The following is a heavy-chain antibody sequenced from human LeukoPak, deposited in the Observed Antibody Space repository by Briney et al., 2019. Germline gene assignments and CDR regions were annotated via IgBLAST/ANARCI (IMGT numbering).Heavy chain of an antibody. V-gene: IGHV4-59*12. D-gene: IGHD1-26*01. Sequence: PSETLSLTCSVSGGSLGSNYWSWVRQPPGKGLEWIGYISYSGDTKYNPSLKSRLSMSVDTSKNQCSLNLTSVTAADTATYYCSRESGAFCPFGYWGQGTLVIVSS. CDR1: GGSLGSNY. CDR2: ISYSGDT. CDR3: SRESGAFCPFGY. J-gene: IGHJ4*02.